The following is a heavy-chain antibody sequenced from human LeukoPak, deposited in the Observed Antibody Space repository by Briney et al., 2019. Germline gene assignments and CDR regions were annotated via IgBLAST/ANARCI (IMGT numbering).Heavy chain of an antibody. V-gene: IGHV3-30*02. CDR2: IRYDGSNK. J-gene: IGHJ5*02. D-gene: IGHD4-17*01. CDR3: ARMNHVYGDWRSAGLYT. CDR1: GFTFSSYG. Sequence: RRSLRLSCAPSGFTFSSYGMAWVRQAPGKGLEWVAFIRYDGSNKYYADSVKGRFTISRDTSKNTPYLQMNSLRARDTAVYYCARMNHVYGDWRSAGLYTWGQGTLVTVSS.